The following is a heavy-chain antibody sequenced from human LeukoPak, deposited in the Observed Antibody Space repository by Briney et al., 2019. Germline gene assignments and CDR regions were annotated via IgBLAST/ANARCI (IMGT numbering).Heavy chain of an antibody. CDR2: ICDDHAT. CDR1: GFTFGLYA. V-gene: IGHV3-23*01. D-gene: IGHD1-1*01. J-gene: IGHJ4*02. Sequence: GGSLRLSCAASGFTFGLYAMSWVRQAPGKGLEWVAAICDDHATYDSNSPRGGLTIFRNNSNNTFFLQRNGLSPEDSALYYCAKDALGGRGNCLFEYGGQGTLVSVSS. CDR3: AKDALGGRGNCLFEY.